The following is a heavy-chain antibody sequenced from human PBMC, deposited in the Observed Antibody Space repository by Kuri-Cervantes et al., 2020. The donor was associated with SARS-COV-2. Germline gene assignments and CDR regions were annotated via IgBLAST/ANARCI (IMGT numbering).Heavy chain of an antibody. D-gene: IGHD3-3*01. CDR3: ARPRSGYYFEAFDI. V-gene: IGHV3-30-3*01. CDR1: GFTFSSYW. Sequence: GESLKISCAASGFTFSSYWTHWVRQAPGKGLEWVAVISYDGSNKYYADSVKGRFTISRDNSKNTLYLQMNSLRAEDTAVYYCARPRSGYYFEAFDIWGQGTMVTVSS. J-gene: IGHJ3*02. CDR2: ISYDGSNK.